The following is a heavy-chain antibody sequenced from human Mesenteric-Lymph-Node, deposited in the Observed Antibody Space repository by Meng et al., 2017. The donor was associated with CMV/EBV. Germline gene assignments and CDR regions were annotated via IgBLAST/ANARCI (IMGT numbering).Heavy chain of an antibody. D-gene: IGHD3-3*01. CDR3: AKDTGGEYYDFWSGFHY. CDR2: IWFDGSNE. J-gene: IGHJ4*02. V-gene: IGHV3-33*03. CDR1: GFTFSKHG. Sequence: GESLKISCAASGFTFSKHGMHWVRQAPGKGLEWVAVIWFDGSNEDYGDSVKGRFTISRDNAKNSLYLQMNSLRAEDTAVYYCAKDTGGEYYDFWSGFHYWGQGTLVTVSS.